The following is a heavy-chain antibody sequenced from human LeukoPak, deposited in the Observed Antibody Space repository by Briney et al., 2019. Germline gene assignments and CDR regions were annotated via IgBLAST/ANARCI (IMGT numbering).Heavy chain of an antibody. CDR3: ARLPGGLKYYYDSSGYYYPTVDAFDI. D-gene: IGHD3-22*01. CDR1: GGSFSGYY. V-gene: IGHV4-34*01. Sequence: SETLSLTCAVYGGSFSGYYWSWIRQPPGKGLEWIGEINHSGNTNYNPSLKSRVTISVDTSKNQFSLKLSSVTAADTAVCYCARLPGGLKYYYDSSGYYYPTVDAFDIWGQGTMVTVSS. CDR2: INHSGNT. J-gene: IGHJ3*02.